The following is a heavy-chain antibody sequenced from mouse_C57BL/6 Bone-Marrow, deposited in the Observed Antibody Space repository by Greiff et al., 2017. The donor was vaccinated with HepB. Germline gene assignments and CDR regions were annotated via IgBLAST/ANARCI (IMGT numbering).Heavy chain of an antibody. CDR2: INYDGSST. V-gene: IGHV5-16*01. J-gene: IGHJ1*03. CDR1: GFTFSDYY. CDR3: ARDRRATVVASLDV. D-gene: IGHD1-1*01. Sequence: EVMLVESEGGLVQPGSSMKLSCTASGFTFSDYYMAWVRQVPEKGLEWVANINYDGSSTYYLDSLKSRFIISRDNAKNILYLQMSSLKSEDTATYYCARDRRATVVASLDVWGTGTTVTVSS.